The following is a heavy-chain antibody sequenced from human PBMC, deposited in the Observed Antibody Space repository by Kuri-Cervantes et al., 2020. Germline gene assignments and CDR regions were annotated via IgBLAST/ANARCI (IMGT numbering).Heavy chain of an antibody. CDR3: AKDLVGSEDC. J-gene: IGHJ4*02. V-gene: IGHV3-23*01. Sequence: GESLKISCAASGFTFSTYAMDWVRQTPGKGLEWVSAISGDGVSAYSVYADSVKGRFTISRDNSKNTLYLQMNSLRAEDTALYYCAKDLVGSEDCWGQGTLITVSS. CDR1: GFTFSTYA. CDR2: ISGDGVSA. D-gene: IGHD1-26*01.